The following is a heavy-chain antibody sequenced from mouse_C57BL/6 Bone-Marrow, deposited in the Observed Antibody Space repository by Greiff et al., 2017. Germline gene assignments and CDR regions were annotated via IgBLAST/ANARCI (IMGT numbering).Heavy chain of an antibody. CDR2: ISSGGSYT. V-gene: IGHV5-6*01. CDR3: ARHTLYYFDY. CDR1: GFTFSSYG. J-gene: IGHJ2*01. Sequence: EVQLQESGGDLVKPGGSLKLSCAASGFTFSSYGMSWVRQTPDKRLEWVATISSGGSYTYYPDSVKGRFTISRDNAKNTQYLQMSSLKSEDTAMYYCARHTLYYFDYWGQGTTLTVSS.